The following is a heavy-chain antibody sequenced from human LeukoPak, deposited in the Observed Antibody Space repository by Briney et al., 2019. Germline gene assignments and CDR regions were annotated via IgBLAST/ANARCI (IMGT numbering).Heavy chain of an antibody. CDR1: GFSIPDWL. CDR2: IGVRT. CDR3: AAGHQNSLEGY. V-gene: IGHV3-23*01. Sequence: QPGGSLRLSFAAPGFSIPDWLLSWVRQAPGEGLEWVSAIGVRTHYADSVKGRFTISRDGSKNTLYLQMNSLTVEDTAIYFCAAGHQNSLEGYWGQGTLVSVAS. D-gene: IGHD1-1*01. J-gene: IGHJ4*02.